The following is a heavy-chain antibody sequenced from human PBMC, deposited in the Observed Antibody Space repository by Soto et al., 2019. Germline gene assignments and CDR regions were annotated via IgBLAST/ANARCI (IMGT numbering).Heavy chain of an antibody. J-gene: IGHJ4*02. CDR1: EFTFSSYA. Sequence: GGSLRLSCAASEFTFSSYAMSWVRQAPGKGLEWVSAISGSGGRTYYADSAKGRFTISRDNSRNTLHLQMNSLRVEDTAVYYCAKTLLSTSWYGLHDYVSQGTLVTVSS. V-gene: IGHV3-23*01. CDR3: AKTLLSTSWYGLHDY. CDR2: ISGSGGRT. D-gene: IGHD6-13*01.